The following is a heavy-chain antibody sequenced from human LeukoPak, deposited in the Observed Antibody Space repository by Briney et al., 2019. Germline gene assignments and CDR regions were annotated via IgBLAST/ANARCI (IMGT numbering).Heavy chain of an antibody. D-gene: IGHD3-9*01. CDR2: INSDGSST. CDR3: AKDQLRYFDSYDY. Sequence: GGSLRLSCAASGFTFSSYWMHWVRQAPGKGLVWVSRINSDGSSTSYADSVKGRFTISRDNAKNTLHLQMNSLRAEDTALYYCAKDQLRYFDSYDYWGQGTLVTVSS. J-gene: IGHJ4*02. CDR1: GFTFSSYW. V-gene: IGHV3-74*01.